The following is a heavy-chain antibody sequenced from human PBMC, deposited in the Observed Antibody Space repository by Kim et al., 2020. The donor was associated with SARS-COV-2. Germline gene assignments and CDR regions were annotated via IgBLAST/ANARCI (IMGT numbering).Heavy chain of an antibody. J-gene: IGHJ6*02. CDR2: ISWDGGST. Sequence: GGSLRLSCAASGFTFDDYTMHWVRQAPGKGLEWVSLISWDGGSTYYADSVKGRFTISRDNSKNSLYLQMNSLRTEDTALYYCAKDNGGLELLSGMDVWGQGTTVTVSS. CDR3: AKDNGGLELLSGMDV. CDR1: GFTFDDYT. D-gene: IGHD1-7*01. V-gene: IGHV3-43*01.